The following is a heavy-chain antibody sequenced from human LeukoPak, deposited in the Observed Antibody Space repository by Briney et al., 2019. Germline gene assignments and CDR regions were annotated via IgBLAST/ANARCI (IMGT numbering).Heavy chain of an antibody. D-gene: IGHD1-14*01. CDR2: INHDGST. V-gene: IGHV4-38-2*02. CDR3: ARLGVIGRTFDY. CDR1: GYSISSDYY. J-gene: IGHJ4*02. Sequence: SETLSLTCNVFGYSISSDYYWGWIRQPPGKGLEWTATINHDGSTYYNPSLKGRVIISLDTSKNRFSLRLTYVTAADTAVYYCARLGVIGRTFDYWGQGTLVTVSS.